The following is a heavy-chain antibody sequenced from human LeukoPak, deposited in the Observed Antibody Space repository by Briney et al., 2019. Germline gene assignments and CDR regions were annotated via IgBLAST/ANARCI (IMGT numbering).Heavy chain of an antibody. D-gene: IGHD5-18*01. CDR1: GDSFSSVTDY. J-gene: IGHJ3*02. Sequence: PSETLSLTCTVSGDSFSSVTDYWAWIRQPPGKGLEWIASGDYSGGTYYNPSLESRVAISADISKNQFSLKLSSVTAADTAVYYCARVRAYSYGNDAFDIWGQGTMVTVSS. CDR2: GDYSGGT. V-gene: IGHV4-39*07. CDR3: ARVRAYSYGNDAFDI.